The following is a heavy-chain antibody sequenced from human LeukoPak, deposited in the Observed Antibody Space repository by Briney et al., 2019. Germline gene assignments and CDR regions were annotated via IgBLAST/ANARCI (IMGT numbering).Heavy chain of an antibody. CDR2: INPNSGDT. J-gene: IGHJ4*02. Sequence: ASVKVSCKASGYTFTGYYLHWVRQAPGQGLECMGWINPNSGDTSIAQKFQGRVTLTRDTSISTAYMELSSLNSEDTATYYCASGADVKSVHYNYRTTYSYYFDYWGQGALVTVSS. CDR1: GYTFTGYY. CDR3: ASGADVKSVHYNYRTTYSYYFDY. V-gene: IGHV1-2*02. D-gene: IGHD2/OR15-2a*01.